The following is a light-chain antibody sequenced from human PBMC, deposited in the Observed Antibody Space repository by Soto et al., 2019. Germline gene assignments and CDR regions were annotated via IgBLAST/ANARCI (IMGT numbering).Light chain of an antibody. V-gene: IGKV1-5*01. CDR2: DAS. Sequence: DIQMTQSPSTLSASVGDRFTITCRASQSLNSLLAWYQQKPGRAPKLLIYDASTWESGVPSRFSGSGSGTEFTLTISSLQTDDFAAYYCQQYNSYSSWTFGQGTKLEIK. CDR3: QQYNSYSSWT. J-gene: IGKJ1*01. CDR1: QSLNSL.